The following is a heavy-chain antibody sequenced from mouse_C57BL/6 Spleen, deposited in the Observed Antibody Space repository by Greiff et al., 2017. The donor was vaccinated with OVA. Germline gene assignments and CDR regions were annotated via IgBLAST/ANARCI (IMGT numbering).Heavy chain of an antibody. V-gene: IGHV1-64*01. CDR2: IHPNSGST. Sequence: QVQLQQPGAELVKPGASVKLSCKASGYTFTSYWMHWVKQRPGQGLEWIGMIHPNSGSTNYNEKFKSKATLTADKSSSTAYMQLSSLASEDSAGYYCERYGSSYGDFEVWGTGTTVTVSS. CDR3: ERYGSSYGDFEV. CDR1: GYTFTSYW. J-gene: IGHJ1*03. D-gene: IGHD1-1*01.